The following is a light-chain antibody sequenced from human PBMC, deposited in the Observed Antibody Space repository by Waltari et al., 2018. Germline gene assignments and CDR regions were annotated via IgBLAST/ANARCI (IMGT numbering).Light chain of an antibody. CDR3: QQYYDYQRS. Sequence: AIRMTQSPSSLSASTGDRVTITCRASQSVSTYLAWYQQKPGKAPKLPIYPASTLQRGVPLRFSGSGSGTDFTLSISCLQSEDFATYYCQQYYDYQRSFGQGTKVEIK. CDR2: PAS. V-gene: IGKV1-8*01. CDR1: QSVSTY. J-gene: IGKJ1*01.